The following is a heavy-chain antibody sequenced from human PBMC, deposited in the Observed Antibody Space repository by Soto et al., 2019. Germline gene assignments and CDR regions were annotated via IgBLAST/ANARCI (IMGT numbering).Heavy chain of an antibody. CDR1: GYTFTSYE. J-gene: IGHJ6*03. CDR3: ARSQGVTTVTTQTSYYYYYYYMDP. V-gene: IGHV1-8*01. CDR2: MNPNSGNT. Sequence: ASVKVSCKASGYTFTSYEINWVRQATGQGLEWMGWMNPNSGNTGYAQKFQGRVTITRDTSASTAYMELSSLRSEDTAVYYCARSQGVTTVTTQTSYYYYYYYMDPWGQGTLVTVSS. D-gene: IGHD4-4*01.